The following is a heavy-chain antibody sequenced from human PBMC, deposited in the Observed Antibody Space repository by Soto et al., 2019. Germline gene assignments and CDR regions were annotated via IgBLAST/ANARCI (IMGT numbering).Heavy chain of an antibody. CDR2: ISAYNGNT. Sequence: QVQLVQSGAEVKKPGASVKVSCKASGYTFTSYGISWVRQAPGQGLEWMGWISAYNGNTNYAQKLKGRVTMTTDTSTSSAYMELRSLRSDDTAVYYCASSLLVGYGLEGESDWGQGTLVTVSS. V-gene: IGHV1-18*01. CDR1: GYTFTSYG. J-gene: IGHJ4*02. D-gene: IGHD5-18*01. CDR3: ASSLLVGYGLEGESD.